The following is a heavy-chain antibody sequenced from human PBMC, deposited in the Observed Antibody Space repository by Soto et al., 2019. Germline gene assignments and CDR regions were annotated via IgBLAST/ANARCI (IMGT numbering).Heavy chain of an antibody. D-gene: IGHD2-15*01. Sequence: QITLKESGPTLVKPTQTLTLTCAFSGFSLTTTGVGVGWIRQPPGKALEWLALIYWDDNKRYSPSLKSRLSITKDTSKNHVLLTMTNMDPVDTATYYCAHLGYCSGGSCHNWFDPWGQGTLVTVSS. CDR3: AHLGYCSGGSCHNWFDP. CDR1: GFSLTTTGVG. V-gene: IGHV2-5*02. J-gene: IGHJ5*02. CDR2: IYWDDNK.